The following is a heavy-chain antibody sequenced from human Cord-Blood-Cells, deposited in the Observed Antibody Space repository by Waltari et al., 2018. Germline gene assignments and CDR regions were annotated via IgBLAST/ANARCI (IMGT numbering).Heavy chain of an antibody. V-gene: IGHV4-59*01. CDR1: GGPIRSYY. D-gene: IGHD6-6*01. CDR3: ARGPSRSSSSAFDI. J-gene: IGHJ3*02. CDR2: IYYRWST. Sequence: QVQLQESGPGLVKPSETLSLTCTVSGGPIRSYYWSWNRQPPGKGLEWIGYIYYRWSTNYNPSLKSRVTISVDTSKNQFSLKLSSVTAADTAVYYCARGPSRSSSSAFDIWGQGTMVTVSS.